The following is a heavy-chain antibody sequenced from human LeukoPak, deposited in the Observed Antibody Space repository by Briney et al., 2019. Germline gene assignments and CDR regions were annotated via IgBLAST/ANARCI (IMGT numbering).Heavy chain of an antibody. Sequence: ASVKVSCKVSGYTLTELSMHWVRQAPGKGLEWMGGFDPEDGETIYAQKFQGRVTMTEDTSTDTAYMELSSLRSEDTAVYYCATARGIDWGYYGSGSYYFFDYWGQGTLVTVSS. CDR1: GYTLTELS. V-gene: IGHV1-24*01. CDR3: ATARGIDWGYYGSGSYYFFDY. J-gene: IGHJ4*02. D-gene: IGHD3-10*01. CDR2: FDPEDGET.